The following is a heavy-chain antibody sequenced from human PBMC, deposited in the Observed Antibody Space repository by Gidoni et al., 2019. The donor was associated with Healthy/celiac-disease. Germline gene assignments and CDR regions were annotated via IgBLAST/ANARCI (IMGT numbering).Heavy chain of an antibody. J-gene: IGHJ6*02. CDR3: AKSSYGDYANYYYYYGMDV. CDR2: ISYDGSNK. Sequence: QVQLVESGGGVVQPGRSLRLSCAASGFTFSSYGMHWVRKAPGKGLEWVAVISYDGSNKYYADSVKGRFTISRDNSKNTLYLQMNSLRAEDTAVYYCAKSSYGDYANYYYYYGMDVWGQGTTVTVSS. V-gene: IGHV3-30*18. D-gene: IGHD4-17*01. CDR1: GFTFSSYG.